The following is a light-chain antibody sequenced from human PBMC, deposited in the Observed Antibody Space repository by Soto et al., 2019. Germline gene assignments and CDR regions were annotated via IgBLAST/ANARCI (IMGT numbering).Light chain of an antibody. V-gene: IGKV1-5*03. Sequence: DILMTQSPSTLSASVGDRVTITCRASQSIKNWFAWYQQKPGEAPKLLIYKASTLESGVPSRFSGSGSGTEFALTISCLQPDDVATYYCQQYNSYSQFTFGPGTKVDIK. CDR3: QQYNSYSQFT. J-gene: IGKJ3*01. CDR2: KAS. CDR1: QSIKNW.